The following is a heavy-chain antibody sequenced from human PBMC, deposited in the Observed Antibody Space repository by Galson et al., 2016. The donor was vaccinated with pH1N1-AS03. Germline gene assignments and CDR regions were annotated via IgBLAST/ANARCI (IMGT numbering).Heavy chain of an antibody. CDR2: ISSDDSGT. CDR3: ANFGGDPDY. D-gene: IGHD4-17*01. J-gene: IGHJ4*02. V-gene: IGHV3-74*01. Sequence: SLRLSCAASGFNLSTYWIHWVRQGPGKGLVWVSRISSDDSGTSYADSVRGRFTISRDDAKNTVFMQLNSLRPEDTAVYYCANFGGDPDYWGQGTLVTVSS. CDR1: GFNLSTYW.